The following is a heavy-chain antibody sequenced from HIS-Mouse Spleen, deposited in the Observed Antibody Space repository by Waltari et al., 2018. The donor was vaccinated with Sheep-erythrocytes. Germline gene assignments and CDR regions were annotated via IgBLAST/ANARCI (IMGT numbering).Heavy chain of an antibody. V-gene: IGHV3-7*01. J-gene: IGHJ3*02. CDR3: ARAVAGTPDAFDI. Sequence: EVQLVESGGGLVQPGGSLRLSCAASGFTFSSYWMSWVRQAPGKGLEWVANIKQDGSEKYYVDSVKGRFTISRDNAKNSLYLQMNSLRAEDTAVHYCARAVAGTPDAFDIWGQGTMVTVSS. CDR2: IKQDGSEK. D-gene: IGHD1-7*01. CDR1: GFTFSSYW.